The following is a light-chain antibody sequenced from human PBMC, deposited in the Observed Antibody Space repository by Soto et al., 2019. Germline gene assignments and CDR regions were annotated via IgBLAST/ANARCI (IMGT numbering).Light chain of an antibody. CDR2: GAS. CDR1: HSVNSH. V-gene: IGKV3-15*01. Sequence: MMMTQSPATLSVSPGERVTLSCRTSHSVNSHVAWYQQKPGQAPRLLLYGASTRATGIPVRFSGSGFGTEFTITISSLQSEDFAVYYCQQYKNWPLFGQGTRLEIK. CDR3: QQYKNWPL. J-gene: IGKJ5*01.